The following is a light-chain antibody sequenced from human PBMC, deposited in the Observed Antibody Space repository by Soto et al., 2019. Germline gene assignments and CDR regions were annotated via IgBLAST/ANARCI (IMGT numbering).Light chain of an antibody. CDR3: QQSYGTPLT. J-gene: IGKJ4*01. CDR2: AAS. CDR1: QSISNY. Sequence: DIEMTQSPSSLSASVGDRVTIACRASQSISNYLNWYQHKPGKVPKLLIYAASSLQSGVPTRFSGSGSGTDFTLTISSLQPEDFATHYCQQSYGTPLTFGGGTKVEIK. V-gene: IGKV1-39*01.